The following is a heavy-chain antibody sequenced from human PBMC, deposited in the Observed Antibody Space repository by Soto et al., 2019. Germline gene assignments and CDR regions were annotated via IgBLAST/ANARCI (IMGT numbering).Heavy chain of an antibody. CDR3: ARGVSSGWDYYFDY. V-gene: IGHV3-74*01. CDR2: IRGDGSST. Sequence: VQLVESGGGLVQPGGSLRLSCAASGFTFSFYWMHWVRQAPGKGLVWVSRIRGDGSSTSYADSLKGRFTISRDNAKNTVYVQMNSLRVEDTAVYYCARGVSSGWDYYFDYWGQGTLVTVSS. CDR1: GFTFSFYW. D-gene: IGHD6-19*01. J-gene: IGHJ4*02.